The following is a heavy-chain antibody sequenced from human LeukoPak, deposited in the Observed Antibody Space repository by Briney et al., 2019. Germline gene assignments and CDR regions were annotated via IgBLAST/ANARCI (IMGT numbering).Heavy chain of an antibody. V-gene: IGHV4-59*01. CDR1: GYSFTSYY. D-gene: IGHD3-3*01. CDR2: IYYSGST. J-gene: IGHJ2*01. CDR3: ARDLIFGVVAYFDL. Sequence: SCVASGYSFTSYYITWVRQAPGKGLEWIGYIYYSGSTNYNPSLKSRVTISVNTSKNQFSLKLSSVTAADTAVYYCARDLIFGVVAYFDLWGRGTLVTVSS.